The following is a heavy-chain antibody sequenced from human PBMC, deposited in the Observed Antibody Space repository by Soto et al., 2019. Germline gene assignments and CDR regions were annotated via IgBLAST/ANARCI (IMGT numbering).Heavy chain of an antibody. Sequence: TRSLTGAGSGGSMSSGAYSWSWIRQPPGKGLEWVGYIYHRGSTYYNPSLRSRVAISVDTSKTRFSLKMTSVTAADTAVYYCARHTPAISTSDHWGQGTLVTVSS. J-gene: IGHJ4*02. V-gene: IGHV4-30-2*03. CDR2: IYHRGST. D-gene: IGHD2-15*01. CDR1: GGSMSSGAYS. CDR3: ARHTPAISTSDH.